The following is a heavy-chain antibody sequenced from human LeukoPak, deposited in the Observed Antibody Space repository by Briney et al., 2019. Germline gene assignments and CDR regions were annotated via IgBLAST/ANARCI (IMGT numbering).Heavy chain of an antibody. CDR1: GGSFSGYY. CDR3: ARFPDCFDY. J-gene: IGHJ4*02. D-gene: IGHD1-14*01. Sequence: SETLSLTCAVYGGSFSGYYWSWIRQPPGKGLEWIGEINHSGSTNYNPSLKSRVTISVDTSKNQFSLKLSSVTAADTAMYYCARFPDCFDYWGQGTLVTVSS. CDR2: INHSGST. V-gene: IGHV4-34*01.